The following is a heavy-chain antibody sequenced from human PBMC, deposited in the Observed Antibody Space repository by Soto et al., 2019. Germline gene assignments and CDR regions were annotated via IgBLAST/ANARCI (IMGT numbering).Heavy chain of an antibody. Sequence: PGGSLRLSCAASGFTFSSYGMHWVRQAPGKGLEWVAVISYDGSNKYYADSVKGRFTISRDNSKNTLYLQMNSLRAEDTAVYYCAKWGARYGSGSYVYYYGMDVWGQGTTVTVSS. V-gene: IGHV3-30*18. CDR3: AKWGARYGSGSYVYYYGMDV. CDR1: GFTFSSYG. J-gene: IGHJ6*02. CDR2: ISYDGSNK. D-gene: IGHD3-10*01.